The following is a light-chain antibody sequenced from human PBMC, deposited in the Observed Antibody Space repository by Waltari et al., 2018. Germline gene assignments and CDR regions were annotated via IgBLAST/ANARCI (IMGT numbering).Light chain of an antibody. CDR1: SSNIGRFY. Sequence: QSVLTQPPSVSGAPGQRVAISCTGTSSNIGRFYASWYQQFPGTSPKLLIYQSNKRPSGVSDRFSGSKSGTSASLTITGLQTEDEADYYCLSYDSSLSAWVFGGGTRLTVL. J-gene: IGLJ2*01. CDR3: LSYDSSLSAWV. CDR2: QSN. V-gene: IGLV1-40*01.